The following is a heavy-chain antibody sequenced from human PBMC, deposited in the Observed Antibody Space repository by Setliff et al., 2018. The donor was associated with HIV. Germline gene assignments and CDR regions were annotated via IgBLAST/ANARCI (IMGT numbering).Heavy chain of an antibody. Sequence: PGGSLRLSCAASGFTFSSYGMHWVRQAPGEGLEWAAVIWYDGNKKNYADSVKGRFTISRDNSKNTLYLQMNSLRAEDTAVYYCAKDPFHVGYWGQGTLVTVSS. D-gene: IGHD6-13*01. CDR1: GFTFSSYG. CDR2: IWYDGNKK. V-gene: IGHV3-33*06. CDR3: AKDPFHVGY. J-gene: IGHJ4*02.